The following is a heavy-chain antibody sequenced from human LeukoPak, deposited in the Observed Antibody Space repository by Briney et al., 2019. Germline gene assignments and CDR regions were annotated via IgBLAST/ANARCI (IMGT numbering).Heavy chain of an antibody. Sequence: SETLSLTCAVYGGSFSGYYWSWIRQPPGKGLEWIGEINHSGSTNYNPSLKSRVTISVGTSKNQFSLKLSSVTAADTAVYYCARRGYYYDSSGYAYWGQGTLVTVSS. CDR3: ARRGYYYDSSGYAY. V-gene: IGHV4-34*01. J-gene: IGHJ4*02. CDR2: INHSGST. CDR1: GGSFSGYY. D-gene: IGHD3-22*01.